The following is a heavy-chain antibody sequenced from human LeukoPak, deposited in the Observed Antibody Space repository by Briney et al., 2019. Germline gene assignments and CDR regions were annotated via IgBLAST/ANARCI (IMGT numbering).Heavy chain of an antibody. J-gene: IGHJ6*02. D-gene: IGHD3-10*01. CDR2: INHSGST. CDR3: ARDRHGLPTGSKYYGMDV. CDR1: GGSFSGYY. Sequence: KPSETLSLTCAVYGGSFSGYYWSWIRQPPGKGLEWIGEINHSGSTNYNPSLKSRVTISVDTSKNQFSLKLSSVTAADTAVYYCARDRHGLPTGSKYYGMDVWGQGTTVTVSS. V-gene: IGHV4-34*01.